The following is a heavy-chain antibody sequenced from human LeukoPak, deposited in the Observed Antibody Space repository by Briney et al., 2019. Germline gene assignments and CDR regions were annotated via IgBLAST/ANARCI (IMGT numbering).Heavy chain of an antibody. J-gene: IGHJ3*02. Sequence: PGGSLRLSCAASGFIFNSYAMHWVRQAPGRGLEYVSAITSNGGNTFYANSVKGRFTISRDNSKNTLYLQMNSLRAEDTAVYYCAKGLVGATLHDAFDIWGQGTMVTVSS. V-gene: IGHV3-64*01. CDR1: GFIFNSYA. CDR3: AKGLVGATLHDAFDI. D-gene: IGHD1-26*01. CDR2: ITSNGGNT.